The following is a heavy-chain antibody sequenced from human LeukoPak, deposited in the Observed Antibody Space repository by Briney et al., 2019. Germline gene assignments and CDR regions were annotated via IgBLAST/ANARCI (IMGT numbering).Heavy chain of an antibody. D-gene: IGHD1-26*01. CDR2: INPNSGGT. V-gene: IGHV1-2*02. CDR1: GYTFTGYY. CDR3: ARDTTRDNWFDP. Sequence: ASVKVSGKASGYTFTGYYMHWVRQAPGQGLEWMGWINPNSGGTNYAQKFQGRVTMTRDTSISTAYMELSGLRSDDTAVYYCARDTTRDNWFDPWGQGTLVTVSS. J-gene: IGHJ5*02.